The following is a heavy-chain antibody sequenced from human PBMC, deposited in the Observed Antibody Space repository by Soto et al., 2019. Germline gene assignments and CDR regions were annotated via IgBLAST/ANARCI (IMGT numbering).Heavy chain of an antibody. V-gene: IGHV3-23*01. CDR2: ISGSGGST. D-gene: IGHD6-13*01. CDR1: GFTFSSYA. CDR3: AKDNSPSIAADGKMFDY. J-gene: IGHJ4*02. Sequence: PGGSLRLSCAASGFTFSSYAMSWVRQAPGKGLEWVSAISGSGGSTYYADSVKGRFTISRDNSKNTLYLQMNSLRAEDTAVYYCAKDNSPSIAADGKMFDYWGQGTLVTSPQ.